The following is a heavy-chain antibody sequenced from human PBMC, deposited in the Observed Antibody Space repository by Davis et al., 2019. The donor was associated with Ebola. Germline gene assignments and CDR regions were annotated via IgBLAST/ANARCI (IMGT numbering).Heavy chain of an antibody. D-gene: IGHD3-10*01. CDR3: ARDHESIQVAGSGWFDP. CDR2: IYAGNGNT. CDR1: AFITSNYA. V-gene: IGHV1-3*01. Sequence: ASVMVSCKTSAFITSNYAMHWVRHAPGQRLEWMGWIYAGNGNTKYSQKFQDRVTFTRDTSASTAYMKLSSLRSEDTALYCCARDHESIQVAGSGWFDPWGQGTLVTVSS. J-gene: IGHJ5*02.